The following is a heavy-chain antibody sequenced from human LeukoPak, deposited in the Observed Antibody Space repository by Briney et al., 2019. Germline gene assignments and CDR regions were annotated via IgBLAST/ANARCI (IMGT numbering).Heavy chain of an antibody. J-gene: IGHJ4*02. Sequence: GGSLRLSCAASGFTFSSYSMNWVRQAPGKGLEWVSSISSSSSYIYYADSVKGRFTISRDNAKNPLYLQMNSLRAEDTAVYYCARILWFGSWGIDYWGQGTLVTVSS. CDR3: ARILWFGSWGIDY. CDR1: GFTFSSYS. CDR2: ISSSSSYI. V-gene: IGHV3-21*01. D-gene: IGHD3-10*01.